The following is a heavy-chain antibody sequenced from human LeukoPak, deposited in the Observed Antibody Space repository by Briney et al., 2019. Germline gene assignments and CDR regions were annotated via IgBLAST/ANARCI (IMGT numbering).Heavy chain of an antibody. CDR3: ARTELFDY. CDR2: ISGSGGGT. CDR1: GFTFSNSV. Sequence: PGGSLRLSCAASGFTFSNSVMTWVRQAPGKGLEWVSAISGSGGGTYYADSVKGRFTISRDNSKNTLYLQMNSLTTEDTAVYYCARTELFDYWGQGNLVTVSS. D-gene: IGHD1-14*01. J-gene: IGHJ4*02. V-gene: IGHV3-23*01.